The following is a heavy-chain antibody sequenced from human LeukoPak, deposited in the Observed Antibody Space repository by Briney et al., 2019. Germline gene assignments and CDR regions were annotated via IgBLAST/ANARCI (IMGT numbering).Heavy chain of an antibody. D-gene: IGHD4-17*01. CDR2: ISSNSSYI. V-gene: IGHV3-21*01. Sequence: GGSLRLSCAASGFTFSSYSMNWVRQAPGKGLEWVSSISSNSSYIYYADSVKGRFTISRDNAKNSLYLQMNSLRAEDTAVYYCARDGDGDYVSDYWGQGTLVTVSS. CDR1: GFTFSSYS. J-gene: IGHJ4*02. CDR3: ARDGDGDYVSDY.